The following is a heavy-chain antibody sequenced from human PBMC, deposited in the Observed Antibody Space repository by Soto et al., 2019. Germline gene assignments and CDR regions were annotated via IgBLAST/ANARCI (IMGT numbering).Heavy chain of an antibody. Sequence: EVQLVESGGGTVQPGDSLRLSCAGSGFTFSSYWIHWVRLAPGKGPVWVSGIKSDGSRTTYADSVKGRFTISRDNAKNTVYLQLNSLRVDDTAVYYCTKEFDMVRSRWGQGTLVTVSS. D-gene: IGHD3-10*01. CDR1: GFTFSSYW. V-gene: IGHV3-74*01. J-gene: IGHJ4*02. CDR2: IKSDGSRT. CDR3: TKEFDMVRSR.